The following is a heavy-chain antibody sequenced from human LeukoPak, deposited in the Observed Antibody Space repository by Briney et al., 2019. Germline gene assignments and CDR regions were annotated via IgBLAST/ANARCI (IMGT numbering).Heavy chain of an antibody. CDR3: ASQSMTTVTAAAFDI. Sequence: GESLKISCKGSGYSFTSYWIGWVRQMPGKGLEWMGIIYPGDSDTRYSPSFQGQVTISADESISTAYLQWSSLKASDTAMYYCASQSMTTVTAAAFDIWGQGTMVTVSS. J-gene: IGHJ3*02. D-gene: IGHD4-17*01. V-gene: IGHV5-51*01. CDR1: GYSFTSYW. CDR2: IYPGDSDT.